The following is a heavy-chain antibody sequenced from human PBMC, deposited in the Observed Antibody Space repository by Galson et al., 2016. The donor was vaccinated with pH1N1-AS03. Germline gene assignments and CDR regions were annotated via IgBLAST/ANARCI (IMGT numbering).Heavy chain of an antibody. CDR1: GFTFSNYW. D-gene: IGHD6-19*01. V-gene: IGHV3-74*01. Sequence: SLRLSCAASGFTFSNYWMHWVRQVPGRGLMWVSGIKSGGGDTRYADYVKGRFIISRDDAKNTLYLQMTSLRAEDTALYYCARDPDPNNIGWYYFDNWGQGILVTVSS. J-gene: IGHJ4*02. CDR2: IKSGGGDT. CDR3: ARDPDPNNIGWYYFDN.